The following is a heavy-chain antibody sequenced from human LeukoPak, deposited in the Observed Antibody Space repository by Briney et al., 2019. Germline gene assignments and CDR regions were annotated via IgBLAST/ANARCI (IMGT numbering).Heavy chain of an antibody. D-gene: IGHD6-19*01. Sequence: GGSLRLSCAASGFTVSSNYMSWVRQAPGKGLEWVSVIYSGGSTYYADSVKGRFTISRDNSKNTLYLQMNSLRAEDTAVYYCVRHNTGYSDSSGGYYFDYWGQGTLVTVSS. CDR3: VRHNTGYSDSSGGYYFDY. J-gene: IGHJ4*02. CDR1: GFTVSSNY. CDR2: IYSGGST. V-gene: IGHV3-66*04.